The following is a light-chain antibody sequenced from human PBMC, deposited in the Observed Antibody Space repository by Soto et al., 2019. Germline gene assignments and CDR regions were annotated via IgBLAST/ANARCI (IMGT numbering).Light chain of an antibody. CDR3: SSYTSSSTLYV. J-gene: IGLJ1*01. CDR1: SSDVGGYNY. V-gene: IGLV2-14*01. CDR2: EVS. Sequence: QSVLTQPASVSGSPGQSINISCTGTSSDVGGYNYVSWYQQHPGKAPKLMIYEVSNRPSGVSNRFSGSKSGNTASLTIYGLQAEDEADYYCSSYTSSSTLYVFGTETKVTVL.